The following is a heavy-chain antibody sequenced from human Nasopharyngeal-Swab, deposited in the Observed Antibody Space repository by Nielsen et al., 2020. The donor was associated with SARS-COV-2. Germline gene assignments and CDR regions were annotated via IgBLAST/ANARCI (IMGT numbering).Heavy chain of an antibody. J-gene: IGHJ6*02. V-gene: IGHV1-3*01. CDR1: GYNFASYI. CDR2: INAGNGHT. CDR3: ARVFVYNYGMDV. Sequence: ASVKVSCKVSGYNFASYILHWVRQAPGQRPEWMGWINAGNGHTEYSQKFQGRVTITRDTSATTAYMELSSLRSEDTGVYYCARVFVYNYGMDVWGQGTTATVSS.